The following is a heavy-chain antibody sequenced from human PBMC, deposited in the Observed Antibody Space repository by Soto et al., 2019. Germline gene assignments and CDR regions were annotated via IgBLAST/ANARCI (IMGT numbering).Heavy chain of an antibody. CDR2: IVPIFGTT. V-gene: IGHV1-69*01. Sequence: QVRLVQSGAEVNKPGSSVQVSCKASGDTFSSYSISWVRQAPGQGLEWMGGIVPIFGTTVYAPRMQGRVTITADGPTSTSYMELSGLRFEDTAIYYCAANSLGGGSQGDVWGQGTTVTVSS. CDR1: GDTFSSYS. CDR3: AANSLGGGSQGDV. J-gene: IGHJ6*02. D-gene: IGHD3-10*01.